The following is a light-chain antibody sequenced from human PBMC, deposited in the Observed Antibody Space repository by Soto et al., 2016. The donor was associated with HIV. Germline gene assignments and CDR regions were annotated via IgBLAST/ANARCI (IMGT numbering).Light chain of an antibody. V-gene: IGLV3-27*01. J-gene: IGLJ2*01. CDR3: YSAADKNPL. CDR2: KDS. Sequence: SYELTQPSSVSVSPGQTARITCSGDVLAKKYARWFQQKPGQAPVVVIYKDSERPSGIPERFSGSSSGTTVTLTISGAQVEDEADYYCYSAADKNPLLGGGTKLTVL. CDR1: VLAKKY.